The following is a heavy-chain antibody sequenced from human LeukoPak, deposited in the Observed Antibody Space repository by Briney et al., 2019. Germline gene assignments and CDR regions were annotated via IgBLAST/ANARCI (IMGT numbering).Heavy chain of an antibody. CDR3: ARLRWQLVGPYFDY. Sequence: MPSETLSLTCSFPGDSISTYYWSWIRQSPGKGLEWIGHIYSSGNTDYNSSLKSRVTISVDTSKSQFSLRLSSVTATDTAVYYCARLRWQLVGPYFDYWGQGILVTVSS. CDR1: GDSISTYY. V-gene: IGHV4-59*01. J-gene: IGHJ4*02. D-gene: IGHD1-26*01. CDR2: IYSSGNT.